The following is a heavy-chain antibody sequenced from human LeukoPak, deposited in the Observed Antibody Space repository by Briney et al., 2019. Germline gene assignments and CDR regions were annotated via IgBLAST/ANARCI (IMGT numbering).Heavy chain of an antibody. CDR1: GFTFRSHA. D-gene: IGHD4-17*01. CDR2: ISGSGGST. CDR3: AKDDYGADP. V-gene: IGHV3-23*01. J-gene: IGHJ5*02. Sequence: GGSLRLSCAASGFTFRSHAMSWVRQAPEKGLEWVSAISGSGGSTYYADSVKGRFTISRDNSKNTLYLQMNNLGAEDTAVYYCAKDDYGADPGGQGTLVTVSS.